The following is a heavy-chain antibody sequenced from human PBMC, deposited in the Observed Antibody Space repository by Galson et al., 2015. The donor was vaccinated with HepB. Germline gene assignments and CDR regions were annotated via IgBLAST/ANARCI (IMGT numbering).Heavy chain of an antibody. Sequence: SLRLSCAASGFTFSSYWMSWVRQAPGKGLEWVANIKQDGSEKYYVDSVKGRFTISRDNAKNSLYLQMNSLRAEDTAVYYCAREDYYDSSGYVYYYYMDVWGKGTTVTVSS. V-gene: IGHV3-7*01. CDR3: AREDYYDSSGYVYYYYMDV. D-gene: IGHD3-22*01. J-gene: IGHJ6*03. CDR1: GFTFSSYW. CDR2: IKQDGSEK.